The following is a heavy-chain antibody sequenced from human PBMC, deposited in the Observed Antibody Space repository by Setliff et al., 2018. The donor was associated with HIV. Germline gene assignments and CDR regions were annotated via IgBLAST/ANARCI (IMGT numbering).Heavy chain of an antibody. V-gene: IGHV1-2*02. D-gene: IGHD6-13*01. CDR3: AREPGYKSTWYGVFDI. J-gene: IGHJ3*02. CDR2: INPNSGGT. Sequence: ASVKVSCKASGYTFSDYYMHWVRQAPGQGLEWMGWINPNSGGTNYAQKFQGRVNMTRDTSISTTYMELSRLRTDDTAVYYCAREPGYKSTWYGVFDIGGQGTLVTVSS. CDR1: GYTFSDYY.